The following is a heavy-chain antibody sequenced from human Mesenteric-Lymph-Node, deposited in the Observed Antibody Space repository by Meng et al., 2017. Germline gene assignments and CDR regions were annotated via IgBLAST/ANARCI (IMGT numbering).Heavy chain of an antibody. V-gene: IGHV4-34*01. CDR1: GGSFSGYY. Sequence: SETLSLTCAVYGGSFSGYYWSWIRQAPGKGLEWIGQINHRGSTNYNPSLQSRVTISVDTSKNQFSLKLSSVTAADTAVYFCARVNDPITHYYNMDVWGQGTTVTVSS. CDR2: INHRGST. CDR3: ARVNDPITHYYNMDV. D-gene: IGHD1-20*01. J-gene: IGHJ6*02.